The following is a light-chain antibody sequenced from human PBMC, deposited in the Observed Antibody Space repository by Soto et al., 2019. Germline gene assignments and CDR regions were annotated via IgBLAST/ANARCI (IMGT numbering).Light chain of an antibody. Sequence: VLTQSPGTLSLSPGESATLSCRASQTVSITYLTWYQQKPGQAPRLLLFGASKRATGIPDRFSGSGSGRDLTLTISGLETEDFAVYYCQQYGSSPLISFGQGTRLEIK. J-gene: IGKJ5*01. CDR2: GAS. CDR3: QQYGSSPLIS. V-gene: IGKV3-20*01. CDR1: QTVSITY.